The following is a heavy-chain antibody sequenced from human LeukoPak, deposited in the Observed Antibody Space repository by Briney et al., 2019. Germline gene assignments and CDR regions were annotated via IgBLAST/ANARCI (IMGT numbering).Heavy chain of an antibody. D-gene: IGHD3-22*01. CDR2: IYTSETT. V-gene: IGHV4-4*07. Sequence: SETLSLTCTVSDASISNYYWSWIRQPAGKGLEWIGRIYTSETTDYNPSLKSRVTLSLDTSKNQFSLRLSSVTAADTAVYYCARTYYYDSRDAFDIWGQGTMVTVSS. CDR1: DASISNYY. J-gene: IGHJ3*02. CDR3: ARTYYYDSRDAFDI.